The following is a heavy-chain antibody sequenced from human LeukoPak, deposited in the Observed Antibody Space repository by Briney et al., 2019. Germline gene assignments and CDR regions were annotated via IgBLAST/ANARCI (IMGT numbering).Heavy chain of an antibody. J-gene: IGHJ4*02. CDR1: GFTFGSYW. D-gene: IGHD5-12*01. V-gene: IGHV3-7*01. Sequence: GGSLRLSCAASGFTFGSYWMTWVRQAPGKGLEWVANIQQGGSEKNCADSVKGRFTISRDNAKNSLYLQMNSLRAEDTAVYYCARDSGNSGYDVHGYWGQGTLVTVSS. CDR3: ARDSGNSGYDVHGY. CDR2: IQQGGSEK.